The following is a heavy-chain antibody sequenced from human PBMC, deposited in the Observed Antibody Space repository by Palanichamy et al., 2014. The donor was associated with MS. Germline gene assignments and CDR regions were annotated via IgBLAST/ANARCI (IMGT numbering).Heavy chain of an antibody. V-gene: IGHV1-69*01. CDR1: GGTFRNFG. CDR2: VIPISDIV. Sequence: QVQLVQSGAEVKKPGSSVKVSCKASGGTFRNFGINWVRRAPGQGLEWLGGVIPISDIVSYSQKFQGRVTIAAGDSMTTAYMELSSLTSEDTAVYYCARGSYILWGFDYWGQGTLVTVSS. D-gene: IGHD2-21*01. CDR3: ARGSYILWGFDY. J-gene: IGHJ4*02.